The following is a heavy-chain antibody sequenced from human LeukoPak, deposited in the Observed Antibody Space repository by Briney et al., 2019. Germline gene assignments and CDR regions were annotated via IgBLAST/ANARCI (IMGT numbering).Heavy chain of an antibody. CDR3: ARVRMTTVTVYYFDY. J-gene: IGHJ4*02. D-gene: IGHD4-17*01. CDR1: GFSFSDYY. V-gene: IGHV3-11*04. Sequence: GGSLRLSCAASGFSFSDYYMSWNRQAPGKGLEWISYISSSGSTIYYADSVKGRFTISRDNAKNSLYLQMNSLRAEDTAVYYCARVRMTTVTVYYFDYWGQGTLVTVSS. CDR2: ISSSGSTI.